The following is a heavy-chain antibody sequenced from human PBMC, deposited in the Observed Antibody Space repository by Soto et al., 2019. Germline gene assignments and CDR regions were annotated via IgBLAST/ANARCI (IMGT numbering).Heavy chain of an antibody. CDR3: ARYGSGYYLDY. CDR1: GYTFTSYG. Sequence: QVQLVQCGAEVKKPGASVKVSCKASGYTFTSYGISWVRQAPGQGLEWMGWISIYTGNTKYAQKFQGRVTMTTDTSTITAYMELRSLRSDDTAVYYCARYGSGYYLDYWGQGTLVTVSS. J-gene: IGHJ4*02. V-gene: IGHV1-18*01. CDR2: ISIYTGNT. D-gene: IGHD3-10*01.